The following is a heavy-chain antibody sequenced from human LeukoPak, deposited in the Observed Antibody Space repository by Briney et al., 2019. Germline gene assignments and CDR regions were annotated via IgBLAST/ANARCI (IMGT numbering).Heavy chain of an antibody. V-gene: IGHV4-59*01. CDR1: GGPISSYY. CDR3: ARGVGIAVAGD. D-gene: IGHD6-19*01. CDR2: IYYSGST. J-gene: IGHJ4*02. Sequence: SETLSLTCTVSGGPISSYYWSWIRQPPGKGLEWIGYIYYSGSTNYNPSLKSRVTISVDTSKNQFSLKLSSLTAADTAVYYCARGVGIAVAGDWGQGTLVTVSS.